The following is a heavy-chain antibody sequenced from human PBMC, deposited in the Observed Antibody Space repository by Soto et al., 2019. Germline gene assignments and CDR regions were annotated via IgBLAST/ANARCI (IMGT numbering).Heavy chain of an antibody. CDR2: IYPGDSDT. D-gene: IGHD6-6*01. CDR1: GYSFTSYW. V-gene: IGHV5-51*01. Sequence: GESLKISCKGSGYSFTSYWIGWVRQMPGKGLEWMGIIYPGDSDTRYSPSFQGQVTISADKSISTAYLQWGSLKASDTAMYYCAGPSIAGYYYYGMDVWGQGTTVTVSS. J-gene: IGHJ6*02. CDR3: AGPSIAGYYYYGMDV.